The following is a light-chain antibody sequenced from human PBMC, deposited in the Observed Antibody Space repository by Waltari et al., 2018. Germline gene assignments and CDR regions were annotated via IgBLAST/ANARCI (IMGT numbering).Light chain of an antibody. J-gene: IGKJ1*01. CDR3: MQSTHWPPWT. CDR2: KVS. Sequence: DVVMTQSPRSLPVTLGQPASISCRSSQSLVHSDGDTYLHWFQQRPGQSPRRLSNKVSERDPRVPDRFSGSGSGTDFTLEISTGEAEDVGVYYCMQSTHWPPWTFGQGTKVEIK. V-gene: IGKV2-30*02. CDR1: QSLVHSDGDTY.